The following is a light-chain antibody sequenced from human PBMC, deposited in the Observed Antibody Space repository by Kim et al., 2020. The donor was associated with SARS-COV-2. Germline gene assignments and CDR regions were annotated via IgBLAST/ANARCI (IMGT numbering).Light chain of an antibody. CDR1: QGISDN. CDR2: VAS. V-gene: IGKV1-27*01. CDR3: QNYYSDPYT. Sequence: DIQMTQSPSSLSASVGDRVTITCRASQGISDNLAWYQQKPGKVPKLLIYVASTLQSGVPSRFSGSGSGTQFTLTISSLQAEDVATYYCQNYYSDPYTFGQGTKLEI. J-gene: IGKJ2*01.